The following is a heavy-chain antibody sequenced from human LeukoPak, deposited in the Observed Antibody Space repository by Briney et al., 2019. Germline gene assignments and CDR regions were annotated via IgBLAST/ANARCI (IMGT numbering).Heavy chain of an antibody. CDR3: ARDQRFGELSPPDPWAPARYYYYGMDV. J-gene: IGHJ6*02. CDR2: ISSSSSYI. D-gene: IGHD3-10*01. V-gene: IGHV3-21*01. CDR1: GFTFSSYS. Sequence: PGGSLRLSCAASGFTFSSYSMNWVRQAPGKGLEWVSSISSSSSYIYYADSVKGRFTISRDNAKNSLYLQMNSLRAEDTAVYYCARDQRFGELSPPDPWAPARYYYYGMDVWGQGTTVTVSS.